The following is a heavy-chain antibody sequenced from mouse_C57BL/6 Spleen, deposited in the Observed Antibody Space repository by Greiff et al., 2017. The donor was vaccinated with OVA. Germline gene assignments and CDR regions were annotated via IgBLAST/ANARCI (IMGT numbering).Heavy chain of an antibody. CDR2: ISSGSSTI. Sequence: DVKLVESGGGLVKPGGSLKLSCAASGFTFSDYGMHWVRQAPEKGLEWVAYISSGSSTIYYADTVKGRFTISRDNAKNTLFLQMTSLRSEDMAMYYCARPRYLGYFDVWGTGTTVTVSS. V-gene: IGHV5-17*01. J-gene: IGHJ1*03. D-gene: IGHD5-5*01. CDR3: ARPRYLGYFDV. CDR1: GFTFSDYG.